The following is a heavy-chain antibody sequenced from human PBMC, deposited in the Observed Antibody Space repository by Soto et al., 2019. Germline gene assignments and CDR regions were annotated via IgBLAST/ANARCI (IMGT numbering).Heavy chain of an antibody. CDR1: GFTFRSYG. V-gene: IGHV3-30*18. CDR3: AKDLAGLLYYYYGMDV. CDR2: ISYDGSNK. Sequence: PGGSLRLSCSASGFTFRSYGMHWVRQAPGKGLEWVAVISYDGSNKYYADSVKGRFTISRDNSKNTLYLQMNSLRAEDTAVYYCAKDLAGLLYYYYGMDVWGQGTTVTVSS. D-gene: IGHD4-17*01. J-gene: IGHJ6*02.